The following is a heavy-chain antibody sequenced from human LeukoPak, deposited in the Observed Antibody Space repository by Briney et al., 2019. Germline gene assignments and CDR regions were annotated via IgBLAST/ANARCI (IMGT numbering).Heavy chain of an antibody. J-gene: IGHJ6*03. CDR1: GFTFSSYL. D-gene: IGHD3-9*01. CDR2: INSDGSST. Sequence: GGSLRLSCAASGFTFSSYLMHWVRQAPGKGLVWVSRINSDGSSTSYADSVKGRFTISRDNAKNTLYPQMNSLRAEDTAVYYCARGYRAGSGYFDWLYYMDVWGKGTTVTVSS. CDR3: ARGYRAGSGYFDWLYYMDV. V-gene: IGHV3-74*01.